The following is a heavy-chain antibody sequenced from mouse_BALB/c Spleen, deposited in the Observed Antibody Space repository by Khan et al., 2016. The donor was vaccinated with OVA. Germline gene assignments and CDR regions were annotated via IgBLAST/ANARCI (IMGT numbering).Heavy chain of an antibody. J-gene: IGHJ2*01. CDR2: ITPNNGGT. CDR3: TRGGQGSPFGL. D-gene: IGHD1-1*01. V-gene: IGHV1-18*01. Sequence: VQLQQPGPELVKPGASVKIPCKASGYTFTDYNMDWVKQSHGKSLEWIGDITPNNGGTIYNQRFKGKATLTVDKSSSTAYMELRSLTSEDTAVYYWTRGGQGSPFGLRGQGTTLTVPS. CDR1: GYTFTDYN.